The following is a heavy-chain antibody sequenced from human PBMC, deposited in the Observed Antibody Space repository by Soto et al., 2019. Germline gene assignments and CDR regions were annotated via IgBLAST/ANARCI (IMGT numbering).Heavy chain of an antibody. J-gene: IGHJ6*02. D-gene: IGHD2-15*01. CDR1: GFTFSSYA. CDR2: ISGSGGST. Sequence: VGSLRLSCAASGFTFSSYAMSWVRQAPGKGLEWVSAISGSGGSTYYADSVKGRFTISRDNSKNTLYLQVNSLRAEDTAVYYCAKRRGYCSGGSCFRHYGMDVWGQGTTVTVSS. CDR3: AKRRGYCSGGSCFRHYGMDV. V-gene: IGHV3-23*01.